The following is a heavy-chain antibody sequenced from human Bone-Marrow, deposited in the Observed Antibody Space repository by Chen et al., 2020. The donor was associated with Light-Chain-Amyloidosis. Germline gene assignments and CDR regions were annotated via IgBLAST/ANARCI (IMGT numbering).Heavy chain of an antibody. V-gene: IGHV3-23*01. CDR3: AKDISYDDILPGYPADAFDI. Sequence: GGSLRLPCAAPGFPFRSYAMSWVRQAPGKGLGWVSTIRGSGGSRYYGDSVKGRLTISRDSSKNALFLQMKSLRADDTAVYYCAKDISYDDILPGYPADAFDIWGQGTMVTVSS. J-gene: IGHJ3*02. D-gene: IGHD3-9*01. CDR2: IRGSGGSR. CDR1: GFPFRSYA.